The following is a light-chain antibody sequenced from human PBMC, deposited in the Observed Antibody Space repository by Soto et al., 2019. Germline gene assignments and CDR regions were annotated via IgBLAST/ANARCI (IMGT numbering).Light chain of an antibody. V-gene: IGKV3-15*01. Sequence: EIVMTQSPATLSVSPGETATLSCRASQSVSNNVAWYQQKPGQAPRLLILGASTRATGIPARFSGSGSGTEFTLSISSLQSEDFAVYYCKQCKEWPPFTFGQGTRLEIK. CDR2: GAS. CDR1: QSVSNN. J-gene: IGKJ5*01. CDR3: KQCKEWPPFT.